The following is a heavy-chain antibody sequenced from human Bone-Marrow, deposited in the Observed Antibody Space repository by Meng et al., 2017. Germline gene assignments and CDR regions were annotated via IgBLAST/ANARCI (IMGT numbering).Heavy chain of an antibody. CDR2: IYHSGST. J-gene: IGHJ5*02. CDR1: CCSISSSNW. CDR3: ARRVSGSGLTTDWFDP. Sequence: QGQLRESGPGLWTPSGTLSFTCAVSCCSISSSNWWSWVRQPPGKGLEWIGEIYHSGSTNYNPSLKSRVTISVDKSKNQFSLKLSSVTAADTAVYYCARRVSGSGLTTDWFDPWGQGTLVTVSS. V-gene: IGHV4-4*02. D-gene: IGHD4-17*01.